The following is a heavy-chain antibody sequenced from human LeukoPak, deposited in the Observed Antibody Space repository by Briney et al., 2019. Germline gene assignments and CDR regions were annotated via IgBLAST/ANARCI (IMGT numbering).Heavy chain of an antibody. V-gene: IGHV4-31*03. J-gene: IGHJ6*02. Sequence: SETLSLTCTVSGGSISSGGYYWSWIRQHPGKGLEWIGYIYYSGSTYYNPSLKSRVTISVDTSKNQFSLKLSSVTAADTAVYYCARGSGSSSSMPNYYYYGMDVWGQGTTVTVSS. CDR1: GGSISSGGYY. CDR3: ARGSGSSSSMPNYYYYGMDV. CDR2: IYYSGST. D-gene: IGHD6-13*01.